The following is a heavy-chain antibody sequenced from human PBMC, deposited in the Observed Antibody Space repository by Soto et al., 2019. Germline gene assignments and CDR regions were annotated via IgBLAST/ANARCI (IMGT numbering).Heavy chain of an antibody. J-gene: IGHJ4*02. CDR1: GFTFDDYA. CDR2: ISWNSGSI. V-gene: IGHV3-9*01. CDR3: AKDDDYGDYPDRGNFDY. Sequence: EVQLVESGGGLVQPGRSLRLSCAASGFTFDDYAMHWVRQAPGKGLEWVSGISWNSGSIGYADSVKGRFTISRDNAKNSLYLQMNSLRAEDTALYYCAKDDDYGDYPDRGNFDYWGQGTLVTVSS. D-gene: IGHD4-17*01.